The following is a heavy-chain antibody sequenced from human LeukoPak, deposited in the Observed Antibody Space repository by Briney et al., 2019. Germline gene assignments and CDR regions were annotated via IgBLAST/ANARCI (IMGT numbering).Heavy chain of an antibody. V-gene: IGHV3-7*03. CDR1: GFIFSSYW. CDR2: IKEDGSEK. D-gene: IGHD2-2*01. J-gene: IGHJ6*04. CDR3: ARRALRYCSSTSCPAQYYGVDV. Sequence: GSLRLSCAASGFIFSSYWMSWVRQAPGKGLEWVANIKEDGSEKYYVDSVKGRFTISSDNAKNSLYLQTNSLRAEDTAVYYCARRALRYCSSTSCPAQYYGVDVWGKGTTVAVSS.